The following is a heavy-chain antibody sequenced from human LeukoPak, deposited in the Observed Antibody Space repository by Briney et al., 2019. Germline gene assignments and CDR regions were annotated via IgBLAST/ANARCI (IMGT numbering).Heavy chain of an antibody. CDR3: ARGSILSRYYYYMDV. CDR1: GYTSTSYD. Sequence: ASVKVSCKASGYTSTSYDINWVRQATGQGLEWMGWMNPNSGNTGYAQKFQGRVTITRNTSISTAYMELSSLRSEDTAVYYCARGSILSRYYYYMDVWGKGTTVTASS. V-gene: IGHV1-8*03. CDR2: MNPNSGNT. D-gene: IGHD2-15*01. J-gene: IGHJ6*03.